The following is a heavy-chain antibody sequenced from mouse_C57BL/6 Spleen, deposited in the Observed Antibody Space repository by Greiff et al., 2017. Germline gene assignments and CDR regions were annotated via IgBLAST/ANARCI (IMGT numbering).Heavy chain of an antibody. CDR3: ARGGFITTVVATRYFDV. D-gene: IGHD1-1*01. V-gene: IGHV1-80*01. Sequence: VKLQESGAELVKPGASVKISCKASGYAFSSYWMNWVKQRPGKGLEWIGQIYPGDGDTNYNGKFKGKATLTADKSSSTAYMQLSSLTSEDSAVYFCARGGFITTVVATRYFDVWGTGTTVTVSS. CDR2: IYPGDGDT. J-gene: IGHJ1*03. CDR1: GYAFSSYW.